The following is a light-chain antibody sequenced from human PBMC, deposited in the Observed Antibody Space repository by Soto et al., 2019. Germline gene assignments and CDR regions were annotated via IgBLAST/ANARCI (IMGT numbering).Light chain of an antibody. V-gene: IGKV1-5*01. CDR2: DAS. CDR1: QSISSW. CDR3: KQYNSYWS. J-gene: IGKJ1*01. Sequence: DIQMTQSPSTLSASVGDRVTITCRASQSISSWLAWYQQKPGKAPKLLIYDASSLESGVPSRFSGSGSGTEFNLTISSLQPDDFATYYCKQYNSYWSFGQGTKVAIK.